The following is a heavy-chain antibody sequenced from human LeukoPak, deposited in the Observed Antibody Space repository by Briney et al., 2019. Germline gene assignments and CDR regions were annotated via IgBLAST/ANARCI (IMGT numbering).Heavy chain of an antibody. D-gene: IGHD3-22*01. V-gene: IGHV4-38-2*02. CDR3: ARDNSYDSSGYYLGDDAFDI. CDR1: GYSISSGYY. J-gene: IGHJ3*02. Sequence: SETLSLTCTVSGYSISSGYYWGWIRQPPGQGLEWIGSIYHSGSTYYNPSLKSRVTISVDTSKNQFSLKLSSVTAADTAVYYCARDNSYDSSGYYLGDDAFDIWGQGTMVTVSS. CDR2: IYHSGST.